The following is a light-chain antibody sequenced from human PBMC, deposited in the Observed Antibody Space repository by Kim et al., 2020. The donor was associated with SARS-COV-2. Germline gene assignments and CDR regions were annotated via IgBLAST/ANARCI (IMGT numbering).Light chain of an antibody. CDR3: SSYTSSSTLVV. J-gene: IGLJ2*01. CDR1: SSDVGGYNY. Sequence: QSVLTQPASVSGSPGQSITISCTGTSSDVGGYNYVSCYQQPPGKAPKLMIYDVSKRPSGVYNRFSGSKSGNTASLTISGLQTEDEADYYCSSYTSSSTLVVFGGGTKLTVL. V-gene: IGLV2-14*03. CDR2: DVS.